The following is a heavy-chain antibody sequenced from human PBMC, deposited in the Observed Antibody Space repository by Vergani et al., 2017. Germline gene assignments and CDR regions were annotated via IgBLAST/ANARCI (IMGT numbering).Heavy chain of an antibody. CDR3: ARSVAARPHYYYYYMDV. J-gene: IGHJ6*03. D-gene: IGHD6-6*01. Sequence: QVQLQESGPGLVKPSETLSLTCTVSGGSISSYYWSWIRQPPGKGLEWIGYIYYSGSTNYNPSLKSRVTISVDTSKNQFSLKLSSVTAADTAVYYCARSVAARPHYYYYYMDVWGKGTTVTVSS. V-gene: IGHV4-59*01. CDR1: GGSISSYY. CDR2: IYYSGST.